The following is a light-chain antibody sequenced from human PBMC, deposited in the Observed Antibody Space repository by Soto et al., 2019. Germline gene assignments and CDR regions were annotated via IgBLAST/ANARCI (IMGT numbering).Light chain of an antibody. CDR1: SSNIGAGYD. Sequence: VLTQPPSVSGAPGQRVTISCTGSSSNIGAGYDVHWYQQLPGTAPKLLIYGNSNRPSGVPDRFSGSKSGTSASLAITGLQAEDEADYYCQSYDSSLSGYVFGTGAKVTVL. CDR3: QSYDSSLSGYV. J-gene: IGLJ1*01. CDR2: GNS. V-gene: IGLV1-40*01.